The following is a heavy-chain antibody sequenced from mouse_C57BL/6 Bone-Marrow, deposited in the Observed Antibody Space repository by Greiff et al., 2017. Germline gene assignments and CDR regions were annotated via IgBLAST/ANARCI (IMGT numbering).Heavy chain of an antibody. J-gene: IGHJ3*01. CDR1: GYTFTSYG. Sequence: VQLQQSGAELARPGASVQLSCKASGYTFTSYGISWVKQSTGPGLEWLGEIYPRSGNTYYNEKFKGTATLTADKSSSTAYMELRSLTSEDSAVYFCAPSSYYYGSSYGAYWGQGTLVTVSA. CDR3: APSSYYYGSSYGAY. CDR2: IYPRSGNT. V-gene: IGHV1-81*01. D-gene: IGHD1-1*01.